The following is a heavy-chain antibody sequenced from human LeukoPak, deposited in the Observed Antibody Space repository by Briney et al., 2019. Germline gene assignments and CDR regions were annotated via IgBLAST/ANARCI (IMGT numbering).Heavy chain of an antibody. J-gene: IGHJ4*02. D-gene: IGHD1-7*01. CDR3: AKEPNWNLHYPHFDY. CDR1: GFTFSSYA. CDR2: ISDSGGST. V-gene: IGHV3-23*01. Sequence: GGSLRLSCAASGFTFSSYAMSWVRQAPGKGLEWVSAISDSGGSTYCADSVKGRFTISRDNSKNTLYLHMNSLRAEDTAVYYCAKEPNWNLHYPHFDYWGQGTLVTVSS.